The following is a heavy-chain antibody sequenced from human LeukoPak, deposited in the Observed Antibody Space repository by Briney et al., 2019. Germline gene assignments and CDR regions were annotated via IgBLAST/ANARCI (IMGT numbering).Heavy chain of an antibody. CDR2: IFYSGST. D-gene: IGHD1-26*01. J-gene: IGHJ2*01. CDR3: AKWELDWYFDL. V-gene: IGHV4-39*07. CDR1: GGSISTSNYY. Sequence: SETLSLTCTVSGGSISTSNYYWGWIRQPPGKGLEWIGNIFYSGSTYYSPSLRSRVTISVDKSKNQFSLKLSSVTAADTAVYYCAKWELDWYFDLWGRGTLVTVSS.